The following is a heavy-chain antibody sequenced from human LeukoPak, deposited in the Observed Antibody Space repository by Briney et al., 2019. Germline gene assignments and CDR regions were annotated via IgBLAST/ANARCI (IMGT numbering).Heavy chain of an antibody. V-gene: IGHV3-43*01. CDR1: GFTFSSYT. CDR2: ISWDGGST. D-gene: IGHD6-19*01. J-gene: IGHJ6*02. Sequence: GGSLRLSCAASGFTFSSYTMHWVRQAPGKGLEWVSLISWDGGSTYYADSVKGRFTISRDNSKNSLYLQMNSLRTEDTALYYCAKDMDSGWSYGMDVWGQGTTVTVSS. CDR3: AKDMDSGWSYGMDV.